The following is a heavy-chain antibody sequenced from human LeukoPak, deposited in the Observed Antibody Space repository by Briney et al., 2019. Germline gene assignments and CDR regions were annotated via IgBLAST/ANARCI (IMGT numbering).Heavy chain of an antibody. V-gene: IGHV1-69*06. J-gene: IGHJ4*02. CDR2: IIPIFGTA. Sequence: ASVKVSRKASGGTFSSYAISWVRQAPGQGLEWMGGIIPIFGTANYAQKFQGRVTITADKSTSTAYMELSSLRSEDTAVYYCAGGYCSGGSCYSVFDYWGQGTLVTVSS. CDR1: GGTFSSYA. CDR3: AGGYCSGGSCYSVFDY. D-gene: IGHD2-15*01.